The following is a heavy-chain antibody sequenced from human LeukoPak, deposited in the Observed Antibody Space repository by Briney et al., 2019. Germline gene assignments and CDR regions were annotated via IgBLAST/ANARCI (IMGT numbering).Heavy chain of an antibody. CDR3: AREVTAAGTFYFDY. CDR1: GYTFTSYD. V-gene: IGHV1-8*01. Sequence: ASVKVSCKASGYTFTSYDINWVRQATGQGLEWMGWMNPNSGNTGYAQKFQGRVTMTRNTPISTAYMELSSLRSEDTAVYYCAREVTAAGTFYFDYWGQGTLVTVSS. CDR2: MNPNSGNT. D-gene: IGHD6-13*01. J-gene: IGHJ4*02.